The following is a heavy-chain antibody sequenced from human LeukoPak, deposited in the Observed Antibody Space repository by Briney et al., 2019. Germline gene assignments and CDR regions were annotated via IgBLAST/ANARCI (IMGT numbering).Heavy chain of an antibody. CDR1: VLTFSNYG. CDR3: VRNGEGDNVGFDY. V-gene: IGHV3-48*03. D-gene: IGHD2-21*01. J-gene: IGHJ4*02. Sequence: TGGSLTLSCAASVLTFSNYGMNWLRQAPGRVPDWLSYISSSGSTIFYADSVKGRFTISRDNSKNSLYLQMNSLSVEDTALYYCVRNGEGDNVGFDYWGQGTLVTVSS. CDR2: ISSSGSTI.